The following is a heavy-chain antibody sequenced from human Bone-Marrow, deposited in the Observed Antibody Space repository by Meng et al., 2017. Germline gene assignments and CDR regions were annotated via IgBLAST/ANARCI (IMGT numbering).Heavy chain of an antibody. V-gene: IGHV3-48*03. J-gene: IGHJ6*02. CDR3: AREGYCANEICNPLYGMDV. D-gene: IGHD2-8*01. CDR1: GFTFSSYE. CDR2: ISGSGRDI. Sequence: GGSLRLSCAAFGFTFSSYEMHWVRQAPGKGREGVSYISGSGRDIYYADSVKGRFTISRDNAKNSLYLQMNSLRVEDTAVYYCAREGYCANEICNPLYGMDVWGQGTTVTVSS.